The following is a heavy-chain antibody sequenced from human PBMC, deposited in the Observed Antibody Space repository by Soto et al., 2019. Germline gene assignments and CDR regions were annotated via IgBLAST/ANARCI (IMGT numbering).Heavy chain of an antibody. J-gene: IGHJ4*02. V-gene: IGHV1-3*05. CDR1: GYTFTSYA. D-gene: IGHD6-19*01. CDR3: ARVSGWYFLDY. Sequence: QVQLVQSGAEEKKPGASVKVSCKASGYTFTSYAMHWVRQAPGQRLEGMGWINAGNGNTKYSQKFQGRVTITRDTSASTVYMELSSLRSEDTAVYYCARVSGWYFLDYWGQGPLVTVSS. CDR2: INAGNGNT.